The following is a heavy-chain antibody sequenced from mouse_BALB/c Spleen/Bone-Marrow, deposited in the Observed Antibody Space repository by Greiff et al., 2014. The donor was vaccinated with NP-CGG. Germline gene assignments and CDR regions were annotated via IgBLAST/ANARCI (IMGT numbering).Heavy chain of an antibody. CDR1: GYTFXXXX. CDR2: IYPGNVNT. Sequence: PELVKPGASVRISCKASGYTFXXXXXHWVKXXXXXGLEWIGWIYPGNVNTKYNGKFKCKATLTADKSSSTAYMQLSSLTSEDSAVYFCARDTMDYWGQGTSVTVSS. V-gene: IGHV1S56*01. CDR3: ARDTMDY. J-gene: IGHJ4*01.